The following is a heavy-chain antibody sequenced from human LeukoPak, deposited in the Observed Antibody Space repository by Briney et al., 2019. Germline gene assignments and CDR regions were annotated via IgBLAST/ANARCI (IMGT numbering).Heavy chain of an antibody. CDR3: ASPYSSSGDY. D-gene: IGHD6-13*01. Sequence: GGSLRLSCAASGFTFSSYAVHWVRQAPGKGLEWVAVISYDGSNKYYADSVKGRLTISRDNSKNTLYLQMNSLRAEDTAVYYCASPYSSSGDYWGQGTLVTVSS. CDR2: ISYDGSNK. J-gene: IGHJ4*02. V-gene: IGHV3-30*01. CDR1: GFTFSSYA.